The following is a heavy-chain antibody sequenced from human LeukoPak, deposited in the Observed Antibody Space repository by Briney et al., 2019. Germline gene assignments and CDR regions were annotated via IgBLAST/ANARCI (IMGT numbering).Heavy chain of an antibody. V-gene: IGHV3-9*01. Sequence: PGGSLRLSCAASRFTFSSYSMNWVRQAPGKGVEWVSGISWNSGSIGYADSVKGRFTISRDNAKNSLYLQMNSLRAEDTALYYCAVDAAGIAVAGTADYWGQGTLVTVSS. CDR2: ISWNSGSI. CDR3: AVDAAGIAVAGTADY. D-gene: IGHD6-19*01. CDR1: RFTFSSYS. J-gene: IGHJ4*02.